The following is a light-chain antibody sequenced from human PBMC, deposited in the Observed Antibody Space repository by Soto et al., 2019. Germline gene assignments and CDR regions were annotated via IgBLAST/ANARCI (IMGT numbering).Light chain of an antibody. V-gene: IGLV1-44*01. CDR1: SSNIGGNT. CDR3: AAWDASLKGNV. J-gene: IGLJ1*01. Sequence: QSVLTQPPSASGTPGQRVTISCSGSSSNIGGNTVNWYQQLPGTAPKLRIYSNNQRPSGIPDRFSGSKSGTSASLAISGLQSEDEADYYCAAWDASLKGNVFGTGTKVTVL. CDR2: SNN.